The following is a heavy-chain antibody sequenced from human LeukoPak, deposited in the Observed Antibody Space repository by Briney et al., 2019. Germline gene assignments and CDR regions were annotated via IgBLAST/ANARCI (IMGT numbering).Heavy chain of an antibody. V-gene: IGHV1-8*01. CDR3: ARVAAARPYYYYMDV. D-gene: IGHD6-6*01. J-gene: IGHJ6*03. CDR2: MNPNSGNT. CDR1: GYTFTSYD. Sequence: GSVKVSCKASGYTFTSYDINWVRQATGQGLEWMGWMNPNSGNTGYAQKFQGRVTITRNTSISTAYMELSSLRSEDTAVYYCARVAAARPYYYYMDVWGKGTTVTVS.